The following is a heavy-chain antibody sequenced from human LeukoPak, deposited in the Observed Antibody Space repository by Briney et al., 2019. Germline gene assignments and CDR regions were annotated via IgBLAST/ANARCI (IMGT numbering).Heavy chain of an antibody. CDR1: GFTFDDYG. J-gene: IGHJ4*02. CDR2: ISWNSGSI. D-gene: IGHD3-16*01. CDR3: AKAPRGNDDYFDY. Sequence: GGSLRLSCAASGFTFDDYGMHWVRQAPGKGLEWVSGISWNSGSIGYADSVEGRFTISRDNAKNSLYLQMNSLRAEDTALYYCAKAPRGNDDYFDYWGQGTLVTVSP. V-gene: IGHV3-9*01.